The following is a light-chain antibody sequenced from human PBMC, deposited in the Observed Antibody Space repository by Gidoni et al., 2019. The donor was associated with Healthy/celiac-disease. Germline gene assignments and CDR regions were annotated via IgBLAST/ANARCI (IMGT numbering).Light chain of an antibody. J-gene: IGKJ1*01. CDR1: QSISSW. V-gene: IGKV1-5*03. Sequence: IQMTQSPSTLSASVGDRVTITCRASQSISSWLAWYQQKPGKAPKLLIYKASSLESGVPTRFSGSGSGREFTLTISSLQPDEFATYYCQQYNSYPWTFGQETKVEIK. CDR2: KAS. CDR3: QQYNSYPWT.